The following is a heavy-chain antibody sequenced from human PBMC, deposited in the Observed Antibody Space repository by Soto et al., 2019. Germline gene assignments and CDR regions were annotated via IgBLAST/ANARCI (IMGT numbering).Heavy chain of an antibody. CDR2: IWYDGSNK. CDR1: GFTFSSYG. D-gene: IGHD3-3*01. Sequence: PAGSLRLSCAASGFTFSSYGMHWVRQAPGKGLEWVAVIWYDGSNKYYAGSVKGRFTISADNSKNTLYLQMTSLRAEDTAVYYCARGAAHDYYYYGMDVWGQGTTVTVSS. J-gene: IGHJ6*02. V-gene: IGHV3-33*01. CDR3: ARGAAHDYYYYGMDV.